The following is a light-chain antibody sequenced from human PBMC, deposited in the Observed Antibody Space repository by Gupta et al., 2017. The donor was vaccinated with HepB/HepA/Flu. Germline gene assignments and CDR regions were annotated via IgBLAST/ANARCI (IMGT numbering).Light chain of an antibody. Sequence: EIVITQSPATLSVSPGERATLSCRASQSVSNNLAWYQQKPGQAPRLLIYSASTRATVIPARFSGSGSGTEITLTISSLQSEDFAVYYCQQYNNWPRTFGQGTKLEIK. J-gene: IGKJ1*01. CDR3: QQYNNWPRT. CDR2: SAS. CDR1: QSVSNN. V-gene: IGKV3-15*01.